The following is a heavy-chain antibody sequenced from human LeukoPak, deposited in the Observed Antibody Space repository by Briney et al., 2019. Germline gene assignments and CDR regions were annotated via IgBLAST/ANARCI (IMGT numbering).Heavy chain of an antibody. D-gene: IGHD4-17*01. CDR3: AREHHGDLCFDY. CDR2: TSYDGSNE. CDR1: GFIFGKYA. Sequence: YPGRSLRLSCAASGFIFGKYAMHWVRQAPGEGLEWVAVTSYDGSNEYYADSVKGRFMISRDNSENTLYLQMNSLRAEDSAVYYCAREHHGDLCFDYWGQGTLVTVSS. J-gene: IGHJ4*02. V-gene: IGHV3-30-3*01.